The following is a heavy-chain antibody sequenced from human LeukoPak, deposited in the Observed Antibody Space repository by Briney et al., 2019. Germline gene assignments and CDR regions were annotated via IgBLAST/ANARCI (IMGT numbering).Heavy chain of an antibody. CDR2: IKEDGSEK. J-gene: IGHJ4*02. V-gene: IGHV3-7*03. CDR1: GFTFSRYW. Sequence: PGGSLRLSCAASGFTFSRYWMSWVRQAPGKGLEWVANIKEDGSEKYYVDSVKGRFTISRDNAKNSLYLQMNSLRTEDTAVYFCARDPDPGTVDYWGQGTLVTVSS. CDR3: ARDPDPGTVDY. D-gene: IGHD6-13*01.